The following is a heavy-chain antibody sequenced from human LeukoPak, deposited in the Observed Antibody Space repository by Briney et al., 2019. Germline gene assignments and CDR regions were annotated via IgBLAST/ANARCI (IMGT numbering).Heavy chain of an antibody. CDR3: AKDLLEDYVWGSYSY. J-gene: IGHJ4*02. V-gene: IGHV3-9*01. CDR2: ISWNSGSI. Sequence: AGGYLRLSCAASGFTFDDYAMHWVRQAPGKGLEWVSGISWNSGSIGYADSVKGRFTISRDNAKNSLYLQMNSLRAEDTALYYCAKDLLEDYVWGSYSYWGQGTLVTVSS. CDR1: GFTFDDYA. D-gene: IGHD3-16*01.